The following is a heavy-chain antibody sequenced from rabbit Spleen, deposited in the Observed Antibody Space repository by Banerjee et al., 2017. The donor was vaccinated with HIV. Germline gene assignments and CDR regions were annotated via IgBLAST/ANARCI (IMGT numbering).Heavy chain of an antibody. D-gene: IGHD1-1*01. V-gene: IGHV1S40*01. Sequence: QSLEESGGDLVKPGASLTLTCIASGVSFSGDSYMCWVRQAPGKGLEWIVCIDVGSSGFTYFASWAKGRFTISKTSSTTVTLQMTSLTAADTATYFCARGVSYIDSGYAVYFTLWGPGTLVTVS. J-gene: IGHJ4*01. CDR3: ARGVSYIDSGYAVYFTL. CDR1: GVSFSGDSY. CDR2: IDVGSSGFT.